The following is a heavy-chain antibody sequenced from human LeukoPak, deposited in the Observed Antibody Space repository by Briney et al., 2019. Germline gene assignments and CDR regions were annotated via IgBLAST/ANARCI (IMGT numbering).Heavy chain of an antibody. CDR1: GFTVSSNY. D-gene: IGHD5-24*01. V-gene: IGHV3-53*01. Sequence: PGGSLRLSCAASGFTVSSNYMSWVRQAPGKGLEWVSVIYSGGSTYYADSVKGRFTISRDNSKNTLYLQMNSLRAEDTAVYYCARGFVEMATNNQGDYWGQGTLVTVSS. CDR3: ARGFVEMATNNQGDY. J-gene: IGHJ4*02. CDR2: IYSGGST.